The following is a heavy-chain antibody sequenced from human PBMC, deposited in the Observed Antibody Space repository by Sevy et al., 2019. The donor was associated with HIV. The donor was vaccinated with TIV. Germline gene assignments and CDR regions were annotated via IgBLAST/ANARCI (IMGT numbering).Heavy chain of an antibody. D-gene: IGHD3-10*01. CDR1: GFTFSSYA. CDR3: AEAPRSGSFYYFDD. J-gene: IGHJ4*02. Sequence: GGSLRLSCAASGFTFSSYAMSWVRQAPGKGLEWVSAISGSGGRTYYADSVKGRFTISRDNSKNTLYLQMNSLRAEDTAVYYCAEAPRSGSFYYFDDWGQGTMVTVSS. CDR2: ISGSGGRT. V-gene: IGHV3-23*01.